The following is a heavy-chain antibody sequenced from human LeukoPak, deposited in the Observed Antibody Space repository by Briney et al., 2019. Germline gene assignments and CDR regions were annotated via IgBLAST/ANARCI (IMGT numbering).Heavy chain of an antibody. J-gene: IGHJ4*02. CDR3: AKRPDEGEWLLPVYFGY. V-gene: IGHV3-23*01. CDR2: ISGSGGST. CDR1: GFTFSSYA. D-gene: IGHD3-22*01. Sequence: GGSLRLSCAASGFTFSSYAMSWVRQAPGKGLEWVSAISGSGGSTYYADSVKGRFIISRDNSKNTLYLQMNSLRAEDTAVYYCAKRPDEGEWLLPVYFGYWGQGTLVTVSS.